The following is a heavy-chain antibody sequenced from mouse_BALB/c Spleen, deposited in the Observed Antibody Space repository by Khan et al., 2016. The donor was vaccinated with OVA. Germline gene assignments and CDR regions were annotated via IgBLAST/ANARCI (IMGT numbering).Heavy chain of an antibody. CDR2: INPGSGYT. V-gene: IGHV1-4*01. CDR1: GYTFTSYT. D-gene: IGHD2-14*01. Sequence: QVRLQQSGAELARPGASVKMSCKASGYTFTSYTMHWVKQRPGQGLEWIGYINPGSGYTNYNQKFKDKATLTADKSSSTAYMQLRSLTSEDSAVYYCAREGAYYRSDGWFAYWGQGTLVTVSA. CDR3: AREGAYYRSDGWFAY. J-gene: IGHJ3*01.